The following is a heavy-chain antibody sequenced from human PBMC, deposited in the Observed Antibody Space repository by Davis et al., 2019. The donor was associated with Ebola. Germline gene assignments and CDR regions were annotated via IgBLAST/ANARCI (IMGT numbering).Heavy chain of an antibody. CDR1: GFTFSSYS. J-gene: IGHJ6*02. V-gene: IGHV3-48*01. Sequence: PGGSLRLSCAASGFTFSSYSMNWVRQAPGKGLEWVSYISSSSSTIYYADSVKGRFTISRDNSKNTLYLQMNSLRAEDTAVYYCARGATGTTPGNYYGMDVWGQGTTVTVSS. CDR2: ISSSSSTI. D-gene: IGHD1-1*01. CDR3: ARGATGTTPGNYYGMDV.